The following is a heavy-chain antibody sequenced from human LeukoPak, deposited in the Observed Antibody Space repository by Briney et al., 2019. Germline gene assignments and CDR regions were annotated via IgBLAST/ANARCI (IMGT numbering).Heavy chain of an antibody. V-gene: IGHV5-51*01. CDR2: IYPGDSDT. J-gene: IGHJ4*02. CDR3: ARQYSRSSPFDY. D-gene: IGHD6-6*01. Sequence: GESLKISCKGSGYSFTSYWIAWVRQMPGEGLEWMGIIYPGDSDTRYSPSFQGQVAISADKSINTAYLQWSSLKASDTAMYYCARQYSRSSPFDYWGQGTLVTVPS. CDR1: GYSFTSYW.